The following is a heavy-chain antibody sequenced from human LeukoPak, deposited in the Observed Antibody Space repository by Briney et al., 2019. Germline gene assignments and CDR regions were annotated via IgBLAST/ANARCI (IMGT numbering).Heavy chain of an antibody. CDR1: GGSFSGYY. Sequence: PSETLSLTCAVYGGSFSGYYWSWIRQPPGKGLEWIGEINHSGSTNYNPSLKSRVTISVDTSKNQFSLKLSSVTAADTAVYYCARVQPDYYYDSSGYYARTYYYYGIDVWGQGTTVTVSS. V-gene: IGHV4-34*01. CDR2: INHSGST. D-gene: IGHD3-22*01. J-gene: IGHJ6*02. CDR3: ARVQPDYYYDSSGYYARTYYYYGIDV.